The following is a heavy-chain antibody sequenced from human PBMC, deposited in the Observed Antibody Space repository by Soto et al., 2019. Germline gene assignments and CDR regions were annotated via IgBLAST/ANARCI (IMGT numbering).Heavy chain of an antibody. Sequence: GGSLRLSCAASGFTFSSYAMSWVRQAPGKGLEWVSAISGSGGSTYYADSVKGRFTISRDNSKNTLYLQMNSLRAEDTAVYYCAKNQRVAARPSYYYYGMDVWGQGTTVTVSS. J-gene: IGHJ6*02. CDR3: AKNQRVAARPSYYYYGMDV. D-gene: IGHD6-6*01. V-gene: IGHV3-23*01. CDR1: GFTFSSYA. CDR2: ISGSGGST.